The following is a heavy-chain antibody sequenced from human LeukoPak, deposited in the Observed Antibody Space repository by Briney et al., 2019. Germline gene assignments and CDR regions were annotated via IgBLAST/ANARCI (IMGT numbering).Heavy chain of an antibody. J-gene: IGHJ4*02. CDR3: AKENPVGGTNYFDY. V-gene: IGHV3-23*01. D-gene: IGHD1-26*01. CDR2: ITGSGDST. Sequence: GGSLRLSCAASGFIFSTYAMSWVRQAPGKGLEWVSAITGSGDSTYYADSVKGRFTISRDNSKNTLSLQMNSLRAEDTAVYYCAKENPVGGTNYFDYWGQGTLVTVPS. CDR1: GFIFSTYA.